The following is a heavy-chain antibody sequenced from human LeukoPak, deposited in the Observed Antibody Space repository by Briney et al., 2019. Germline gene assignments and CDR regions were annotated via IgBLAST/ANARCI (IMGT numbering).Heavy chain of an antibody. CDR2: ISGSGGST. CDR3: AKGGTYYYDISGYFFDY. D-gene: IGHD3-22*01. Sequence: GGSLRLSCAASGVTLSSYAMSWVRQAPGKGLEWVSGISGSGGSTYYADSVKGRFTISRDISKNTLYLQMNSLRGEDTAVYYCAKGGTYYYDISGYFFDYWGQGTLVTVSS. V-gene: IGHV3-23*01. CDR1: GVTLSSYA. J-gene: IGHJ4*02.